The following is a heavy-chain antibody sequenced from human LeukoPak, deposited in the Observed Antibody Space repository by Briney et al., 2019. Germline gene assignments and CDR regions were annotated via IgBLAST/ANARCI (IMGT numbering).Heavy chain of an antibody. J-gene: IGHJ6*02. D-gene: IGHD6-6*01. Sequence: PGRSLRLSCAASGFTFDDYAMHWVRQAPGKGLEWVSGISWNSGSIGYADSVKGRFTISRDNAKNSLYLQMNSLSAEDTALYYCASGFSSSDHYYGMDVWGQGTTVTVSS. CDR3: ASGFSSSDHYYGMDV. V-gene: IGHV3-9*01. CDR2: ISWNSGSI. CDR1: GFTFDDYA.